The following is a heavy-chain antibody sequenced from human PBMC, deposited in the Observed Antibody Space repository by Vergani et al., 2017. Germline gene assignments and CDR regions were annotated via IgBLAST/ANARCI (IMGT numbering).Heavy chain of an antibody. Sequence: QLQLQESGPGLVKPSETLSLTCTVSGGSISSSSYYWGWIRQPPGKGLEWIGSIYYSGSTYYNPSLKSRVTISVDTSKNQFSLKLSSVTAADTAVYYCACEYYYDSSGSFDYWGQGTTVTVSS. V-gene: IGHV4-39*01. J-gene: IGHJ4*03. CDR1: GGSISSSSYY. CDR3: ACEYYYDSSGSFDY. D-gene: IGHD3-22*01. CDR2: IYYSGST.